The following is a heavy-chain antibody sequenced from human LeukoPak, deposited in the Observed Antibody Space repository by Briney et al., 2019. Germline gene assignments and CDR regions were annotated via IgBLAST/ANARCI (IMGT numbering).Heavy chain of an antibody. CDR1: GGSASSASNY. D-gene: IGHD2-15*01. Sequence: TSETLSLTCTVPGGSASSASNYWSWIRQPPGKGLEWIGYMYYSGSTSYNPSLKSRVTISADTSKNQFSLKLSSVTAADTAVYYCARDPGYCSGGSCGNFDYWGQGTLVTVSS. CDR3: ARDPGYCSGGSCGNFDY. J-gene: IGHJ4*02. V-gene: IGHV4-61*01. CDR2: MYYSGST.